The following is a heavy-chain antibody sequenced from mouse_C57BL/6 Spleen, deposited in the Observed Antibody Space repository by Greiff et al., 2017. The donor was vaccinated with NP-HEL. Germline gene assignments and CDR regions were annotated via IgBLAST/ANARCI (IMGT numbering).Heavy chain of an antibody. CDR3: ARGGLYGYDPYYAMDY. CDR2: INPNNGGT. V-gene: IGHV1-26*01. J-gene: IGHJ4*01. CDR1: GYTFTDYY. Sequence: EVQLQQSGPELVKPGASVKISCKASGYTFTDYYMNWVKQSHGKSLEWIGDINPNNGGTSYNQKFKGKATLTVDKSSSTAYMELRSLTSEDSAVYYCARGGLYGYDPYYAMDYWGQGTSVTVSS. D-gene: IGHD2-2*01.